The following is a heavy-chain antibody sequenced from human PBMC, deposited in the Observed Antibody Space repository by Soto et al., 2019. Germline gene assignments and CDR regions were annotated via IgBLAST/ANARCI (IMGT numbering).Heavy chain of an antibody. CDR3: ARGLVGNSSGWYPGYYYYYYGMDV. J-gene: IGHJ6*02. D-gene: IGHD6-19*01. CDR1: GFTVSSNY. Sequence: GGSLRLSCAASGFTVSSNYMSWVRQAPGKGLEWVSVIYSGGSTYYADSVKGRFTISRDNSKNTLYLQMNSLRAEDTAVYYCARGLVGNSSGWYPGYYYYYYGMDVWGQGTLVTVSS. CDR2: IYSGGST. V-gene: IGHV3-53*01.